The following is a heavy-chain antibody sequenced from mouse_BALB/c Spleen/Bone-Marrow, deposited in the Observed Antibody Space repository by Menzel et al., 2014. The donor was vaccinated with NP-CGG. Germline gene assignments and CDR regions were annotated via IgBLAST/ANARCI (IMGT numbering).Heavy chain of an antibody. J-gene: IGHJ4*01. CDR3: SRGRRDALDY. CDR2: INPSNGGT. V-gene: IGHV1S81*02. Sequence: SGAELVKPGASVKSSCKASGYTFTSYYMYWVKQRPGQGLEWFGEINPSNGGTNFNEKFKNKATLTVDKSSSTAYMQLSSLTSEDSAVYYCSRGRRDALDYWGQGTSVTVSS. CDR1: GYTFTSYY.